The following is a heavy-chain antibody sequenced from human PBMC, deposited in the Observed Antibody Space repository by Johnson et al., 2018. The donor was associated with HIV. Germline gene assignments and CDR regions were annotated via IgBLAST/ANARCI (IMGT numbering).Heavy chain of an antibody. CDR3: ARDDDVKAFDI. CDR1: GFTFDDYA. V-gene: IGHV3-9*01. CDR2: ISWNSGSI. D-gene: IGHD1-1*01. J-gene: IGHJ3*02. Sequence: EVQLVESGGGLVQPGRSLRLSCAASGFTFDDYAMHWVRQAPGKGLEWVSGISWNSGSIGYADSVKGRFTISRDNAKNSLYLQMNSLRAEDTAVYYCARDDDVKAFDIWGQGTMVIVSS.